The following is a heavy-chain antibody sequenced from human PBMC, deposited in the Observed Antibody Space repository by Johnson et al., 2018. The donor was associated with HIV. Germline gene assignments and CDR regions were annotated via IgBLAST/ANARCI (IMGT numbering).Heavy chain of an antibody. Sequence: EVQPVESGGGLVQPGGSLRLSCAASGFIFSNFDMHWVRQAAGRRLEWVSGIDTAGNTYYLGSVKGRFTISRENAKNSLYLQVNSLSAGDTALYYCARGSYDGDALDIWGQGTMVTVSS. CDR1: GFIFSNFD. J-gene: IGHJ3*02. CDR2: IDTAGNT. V-gene: IGHV3-13*01. D-gene: IGHD3-16*01. CDR3: ARGSYDGDALDI.